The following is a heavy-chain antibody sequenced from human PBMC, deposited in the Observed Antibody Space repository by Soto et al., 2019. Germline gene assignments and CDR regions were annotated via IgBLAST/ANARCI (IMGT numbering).Heavy chain of an antibody. CDR2: IANSGANT. J-gene: IGHJ4*02. V-gene: IGHV3-23*01. D-gene: IGHD6-19*01. CDR1: GFTFSSYA. Sequence: PGGSLRLSCAASGFTFSSYAMSWGRQAPGKGLEWVSGIANSGANTYYADSVKGRFTISRDNSKNTLYLQMNSLRAEDTAVYYCAKYKGGWSHSDYWGQGTLVTVSS. CDR3: AKYKGGWSHSDY.